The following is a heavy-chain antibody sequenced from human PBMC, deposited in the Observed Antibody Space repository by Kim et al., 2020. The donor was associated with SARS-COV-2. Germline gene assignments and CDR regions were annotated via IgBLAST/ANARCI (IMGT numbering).Heavy chain of an antibody. CDR3: ARDCSGGSCYTQEGYFDY. Sequence: GGSLRLSCAASGFTFSSYSMNWVRQAPGKGLEWVSSISSSSSYIYYADSVKGRFTISRDNAKNSLYLQMNSLRAEDTAVYYCARDCSGGSCYTQEGYFDYWGQGTLVTVSS. J-gene: IGHJ4*02. V-gene: IGHV3-21*01. CDR2: ISSSSSYI. D-gene: IGHD2-15*01. CDR1: GFTFSSYS.